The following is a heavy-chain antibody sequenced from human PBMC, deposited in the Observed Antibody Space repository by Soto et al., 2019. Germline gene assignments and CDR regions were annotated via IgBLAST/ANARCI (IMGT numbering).Heavy chain of an antibody. Sequence: RASVKVSCKASGGTFSSYAISWVRQAPGQGLEWMGGIIPIFGTANYAQKFQGRVTMTADESISTAYMELSRLRSDDTAVYYCAREGTSGYRFDYWGQGTLVTVSS. D-gene: IGHD5-12*01. CDR1: GGTFSSYA. V-gene: IGHV1-69*13. CDR3: AREGTSGYRFDY. J-gene: IGHJ4*02. CDR2: IIPIFGTA.